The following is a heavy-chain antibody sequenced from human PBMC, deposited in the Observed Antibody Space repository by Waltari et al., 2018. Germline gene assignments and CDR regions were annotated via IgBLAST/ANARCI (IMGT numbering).Heavy chain of an antibody. CDR1: GASIYSHY. CDR2: FYYSGGP. V-gene: IGHV4-59*08. J-gene: IGHJ4*02. CDR3: ARSTSGYYSPFDS. D-gene: IGHD3-22*01. Sequence: QVQLQESGPGLVKPSETLSLTCSVSGASIYSHYWSWIRQPPGKGLEWLGSFYYSGGPNSTPSLQGRVSISLHTSKNEVSLKLTSVTAADTAVYYCARSTSGYYSPFDSWGQGTLVTVSS.